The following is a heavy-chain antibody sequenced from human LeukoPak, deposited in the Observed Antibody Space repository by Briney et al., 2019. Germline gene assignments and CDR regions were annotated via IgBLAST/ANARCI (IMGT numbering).Heavy chain of an antibody. J-gene: IGHJ4*02. CDR1: GYSISSGYY. D-gene: IGHD6-13*01. Sequence: SETLSLTCTVSGYSISSGYYWGWIRQPPGKGLEWIGSIYHSGSTYYNPSLKSRVTISVDTSKNQFSLKLSSVTAADTAVYYCARGLYLTTRGGAAAGFLDYWGQGTLVTVSS. V-gene: IGHV4-38-2*02. CDR2: IYHSGST. CDR3: ARGLYLTTRGGAAAGFLDY.